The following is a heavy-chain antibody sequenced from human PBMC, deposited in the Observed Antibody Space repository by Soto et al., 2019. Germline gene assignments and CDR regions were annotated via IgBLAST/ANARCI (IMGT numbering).Heavy chain of an antibody. CDR1: GGTFSSYA. D-gene: IGHD5-12*01. Sequence: QVQLVQSGAEVKKPGSSVKVSCKASGGTFSSYAISWVRQAPGHGLEWMGGIVPLFNTSHYAQNFQGRVTITADELTNTAYIVLSSLRYEDTAVYYCARDPVGYDGNLGSFDIWGQGTMVTVSS. V-gene: IGHV1-69*01. J-gene: IGHJ3*02. CDR2: IVPLFNTS. CDR3: ARDPVGYDGNLGSFDI.